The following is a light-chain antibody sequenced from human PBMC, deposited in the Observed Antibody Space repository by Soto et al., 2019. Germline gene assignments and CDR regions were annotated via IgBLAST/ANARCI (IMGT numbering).Light chain of an antibody. V-gene: IGLV2-23*02. CDR3: CSYAGTVL. CDR2: EVH. J-gene: IGLJ2*01. Sequence: QSALTQPASVSGSPGQSITISCTGTSSDVGSYNLVSWYQQHPGKAPKVMIYEVHKRPSGVSNRFSGSKSGNTASLTISGLQAEDEADYYCCSYAGTVLFGGGTKLTVL. CDR1: SSDVGSYNL.